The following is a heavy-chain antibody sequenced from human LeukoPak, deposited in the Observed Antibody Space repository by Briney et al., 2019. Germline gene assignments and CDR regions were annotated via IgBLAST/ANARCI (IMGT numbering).Heavy chain of an antibody. D-gene: IGHD3-22*01. CDR1: GGSISSYY. Sequence: PSETLSPTCTVSGGSISSYYWSWIRQPPGKGLEWIGYIYYSGSTNYNPSLKSRVTISVDTSKNQFSLKLSSVTAADTAVYYCAREGYYDSSGYYPLWDYWGQGTLVTVSS. CDR2: IYYSGST. CDR3: AREGYYDSSGYYPLWDY. V-gene: IGHV4-59*01. J-gene: IGHJ4*02.